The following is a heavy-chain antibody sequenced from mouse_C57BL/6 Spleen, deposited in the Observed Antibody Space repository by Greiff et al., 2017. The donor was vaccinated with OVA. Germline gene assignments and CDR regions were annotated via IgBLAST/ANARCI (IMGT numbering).Heavy chain of an antibody. Sequence: QVQLQQSGPELVKPGASVKISCKASGYAFSRSWMNWVKQRPGKGLEWIGRIYPGDGDTNYNGKFKGKATLTADQSSSTAYMQLSSLTSEDSAVYFCARHYDYDAWFAYWGQGTLVTVSA. CDR3: ARHYDYDAWFAY. CDR1: GYAFSRSW. J-gene: IGHJ3*01. V-gene: IGHV1-82*01. CDR2: IYPGDGDT. D-gene: IGHD2-4*01.